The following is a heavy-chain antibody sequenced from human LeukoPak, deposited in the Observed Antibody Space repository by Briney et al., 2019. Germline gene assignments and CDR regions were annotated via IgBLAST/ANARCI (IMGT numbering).Heavy chain of an antibody. D-gene: IGHD6-19*01. CDR1: GFTFSSYS. CDR3: ARVRSGWYEDY. Sequence: PGGSLRLSCAASGFTFSSYSMNWVRQAPGKGLEGVSYISSSNSYIYYADSVKGRFTISRDNAKNSLYLQMNSLRAEDTAVYYCARVRSGWYEDYWGQGTLVTVSS. J-gene: IGHJ4*02. CDR2: ISSSNSYI. V-gene: IGHV3-21*01.